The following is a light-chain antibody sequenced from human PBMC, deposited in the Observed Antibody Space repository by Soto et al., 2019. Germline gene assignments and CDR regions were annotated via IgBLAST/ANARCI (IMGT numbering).Light chain of an antibody. CDR3: IQDYNYPLT. CDR1: QGIRSE. CDR2: TAS. Sequence: AIQMTQSPSSLSASVGDRVTITCRASQGIRSELGWYQQKPGKAPNLLIYTASTLPSGVPSRFSGSGSGTDFTLTISSLQPEDFATYYCIQDYNYPLTFGGGTRVEIK. V-gene: IGKV1-6*01. J-gene: IGKJ4*01.